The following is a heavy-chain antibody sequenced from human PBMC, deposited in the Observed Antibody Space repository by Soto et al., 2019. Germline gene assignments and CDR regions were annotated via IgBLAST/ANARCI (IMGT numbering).Heavy chain of an antibody. D-gene: IGHD6-13*01. J-gene: IGHJ4*02. CDR3: ARRGHSSRAQFDY. Sequence: SETLSLTCTVSGGSISSYYWSWIRQPPGKGLEWIGYIYYSGSTNYNPSLKSRVTISVDTSKNQFSLNLSSVTAADTAVYYCARRGHSSRAQFDYWGQGTLVTVSS. CDR1: GGSISSYY. CDR2: IYYSGST. V-gene: IGHV4-59*08.